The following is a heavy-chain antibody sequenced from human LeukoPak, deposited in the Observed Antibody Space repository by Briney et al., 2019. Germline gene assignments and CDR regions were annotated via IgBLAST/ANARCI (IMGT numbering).Heavy chain of an antibody. D-gene: IGHD3-9*01. CDR2: IKSKTDGRTT. CDR3: TTDVLRYFDCLNDE. V-gene: IGHV3-15*01. CDR1: GFTFSNSW. Sequence: PGGSLRLSCAASGFTFSNSWMSWVRQAPGKGLEWVGRIKSKTDGRTTDYAAPVKDRVTIYRDDSKKNLDLQINILKNEDIAVYYCTTDVLRYFDCLNDEWSQGTLVTV. J-gene: IGHJ4*02.